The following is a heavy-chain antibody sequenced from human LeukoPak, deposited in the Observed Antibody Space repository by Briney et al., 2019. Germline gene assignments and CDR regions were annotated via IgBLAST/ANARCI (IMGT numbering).Heavy chain of an antibody. CDR1: GFTFSSYG. CDR2: IWYDGSNK. J-gene: IGHJ4*02. V-gene: IGHV3-33*01. Sequence: GGSLRLSCAAFGFTFSSYGMHWVRQAPGKGLEWVAVIWYDGSNKYYADSVKGRFTISRDNSKNTLYLQMNSLRAEDTAVYYCARDGGNWRNFDYWGQGTLVTVSS. CDR3: ARDGGNWRNFDY. D-gene: IGHD1-1*01.